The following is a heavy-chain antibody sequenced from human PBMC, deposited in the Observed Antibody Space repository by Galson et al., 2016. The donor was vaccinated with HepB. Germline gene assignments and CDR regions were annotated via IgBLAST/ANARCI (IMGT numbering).Heavy chain of an antibody. CDR3: ARATISDWHFDL. CDR1: GGSITTDY. V-gene: IGHV4-59*01. J-gene: IGHJ2*01. Sequence: SETLSLTCTVSGGSITTDYWTWIRQPPGKGLEWIAYISYRGTSKYNPSLRSRVTISGDTSKNQFSLKLISVTAADTAVYYCARATISDWHFDLWGRGTLVAVSS. CDR2: ISYRGTS.